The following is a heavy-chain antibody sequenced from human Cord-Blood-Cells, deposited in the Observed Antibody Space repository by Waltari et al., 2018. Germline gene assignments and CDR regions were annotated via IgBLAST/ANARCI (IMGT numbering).Heavy chain of an antibody. Sequence: QVQLQESGPGLVKPSETLSLTCAVSGYSISSGYYWGWIRQPPGKGLEWIGSIYHSGSTYYNPSLKSRVTISVDTSKNQFSLKLSSVTAADTAVYYCAREGAWITGTTDAFDIWGQGTMVTVSS. J-gene: IGHJ3*02. CDR1: GYSISSGYY. V-gene: IGHV4-38-2*02. D-gene: IGHD1-7*01. CDR3: AREGAWITGTTDAFDI. CDR2: IYHSGST.